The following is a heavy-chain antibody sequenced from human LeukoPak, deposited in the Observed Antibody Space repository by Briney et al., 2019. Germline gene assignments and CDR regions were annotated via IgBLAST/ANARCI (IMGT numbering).Heavy chain of an antibody. J-gene: IGHJ2*01. D-gene: IGHD6-13*01. V-gene: IGHV4-61*05. CDR1: GGSISSSNYY. CDR3: ARVYYSSSYDYWYFDL. CDR2: IYSSGRT. Sequence: SETLSLTCTVSGGSISSSNYYWGWIRQPPGKGLEWIGYIYSSGRTSYNPSLKSRVTISVDTSNNQFSLRLSSVTAADTAAYYCARVYYSSSYDYWYFDLWGRGTLVTVSS.